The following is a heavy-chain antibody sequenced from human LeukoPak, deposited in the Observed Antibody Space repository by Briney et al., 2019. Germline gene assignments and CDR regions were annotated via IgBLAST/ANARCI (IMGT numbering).Heavy chain of an antibody. V-gene: IGHV1-18*01. CDR2: ISAYNGNT. J-gene: IGHJ4*02. Sequence: ASVKVSCKASGYTFTSYGISWVRQAPGQGLEWMGWISAYNGNTNYAQKLQGRVTMTTDTSTSTAYMELRSLGSDDTAVYYCARATRYYYDSSDYYPGPLYYWGQGTLVTVSS. CDR1: GYTFTSYG. CDR3: ARATRYYYDSSDYYPGPLYY. D-gene: IGHD3-22*01.